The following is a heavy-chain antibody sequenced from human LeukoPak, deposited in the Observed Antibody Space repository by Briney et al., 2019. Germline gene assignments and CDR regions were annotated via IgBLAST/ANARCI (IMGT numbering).Heavy chain of an antibody. Sequence: ASVKVSCKASGGTFSSYAISWVRQAPGQGLEWMGGIIPIFGTADYAQKFQGRVTITADESTSTAYMELSSLRSEDTAVYYCARDWGDAFDIWGQGTMVTVSS. J-gene: IGHJ3*02. D-gene: IGHD3-16*01. V-gene: IGHV1-69*13. CDR3: ARDWGDAFDI. CDR2: IIPIFGTA. CDR1: GGTFSSYA.